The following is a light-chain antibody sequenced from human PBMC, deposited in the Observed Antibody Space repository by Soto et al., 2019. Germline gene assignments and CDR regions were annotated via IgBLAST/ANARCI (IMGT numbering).Light chain of an antibody. CDR2: DVT. CDR1: SSDVGGYNS. V-gene: IGLV2-11*01. J-gene: IGLJ2*01. Sequence: QSVLTQPRSVSGSPGQSVTISCTGTSSDVGGYNSVSWYQHHPGKAPKLMIYDVTKRPSGVPDRFSGSKSGNTASLTISGLQAEDEADYYCCSYAGSLVVFGGGIKVTVL. CDR3: CSYAGSLVV.